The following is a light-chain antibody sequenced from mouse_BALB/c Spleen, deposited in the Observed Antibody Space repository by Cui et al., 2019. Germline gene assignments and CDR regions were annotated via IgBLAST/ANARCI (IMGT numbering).Light chain of an antibody. Sequence: QIVLTKSPALMSASPGEKVTMTCSANSSVSYMYWYQQKPRSSPKPWIYLTSNLASGVPARFSGSGSGTSYSLTISSMEAEDAATYYCQQWSSNPLTFGAGTKLELK. CDR1: SSVSY. CDR2: LTS. J-gene: IGKJ5*01. V-gene: IGKV4-68*01. CDR3: QQWSSNPLT.